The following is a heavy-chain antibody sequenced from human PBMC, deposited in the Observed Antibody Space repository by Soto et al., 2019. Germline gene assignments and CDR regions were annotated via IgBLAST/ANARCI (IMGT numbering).Heavy chain of an antibody. CDR3: ARVSGSYYYGMDV. Sequence: QVQLQESGPGLVKPSGTLSLTCAVSGGSISSSNWWSWVRQPPGKGLGWIGEIYHSGSTNYNPSLKRRVTISVDKSTNQFSLKLSSVTAADTAVYYCARVSGSYYYGMDVWGQGTTVTVSS. J-gene: IGHJ6*02. V-gene: IGHV4-4*02. CDR1: GGSISSSNW. CDR2: IYHSGST. D-gene: IGHD1-26*01.